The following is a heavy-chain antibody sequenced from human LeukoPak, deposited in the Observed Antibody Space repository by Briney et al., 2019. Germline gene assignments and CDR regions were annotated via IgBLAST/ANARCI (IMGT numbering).Heavy chain of an antibody. Sequence: GGSLRLSCAASGFTFSSYWMSWVRQAPGKGLEWVANIKQDGSEKYSVDSVKGRFTISRDNAKNSLYLQLNSLRAEDTAMYYCARDRSSGVISSTPYYFDYWGQGALVTVSS. CDR2: IKQDGSEK. CDR3: ARDRSSGVISSTPYYFDY. CDR1: GFTFSSYW. D-gene: IGHD2-8*01. V-gene: IGHV3-7*01. J-gene: IGHJ4*02.